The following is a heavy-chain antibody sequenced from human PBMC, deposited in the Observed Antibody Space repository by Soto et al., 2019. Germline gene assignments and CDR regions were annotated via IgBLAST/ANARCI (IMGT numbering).Heavy chain of an antibody. V-gene: IGHV1-2*04. CDR1: GYTFTGYY. CDR3: ARGEGGPRWGSIDS. CDR2: IHPNSGGT. J-gene: IGHJ5*01. Sequence: QGQLVQSGAEVKKPGASVKVSCKASGYTFTGYYMHWVRQAPGQGLEWMGWIHPNSGGTNYAQKFQGWVTMTRDTSISTANMELSRLRSDDTAVYYCARGEGGPRWGSIDSWGQGTLVTVSS. D-gene: IGHD2-21*01.